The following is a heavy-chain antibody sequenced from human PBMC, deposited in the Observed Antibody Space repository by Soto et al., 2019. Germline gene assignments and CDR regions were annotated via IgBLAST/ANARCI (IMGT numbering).Heavy chain of an antibody. CDR3: ARDQSSYYDSSGYSAHYYYYGMDV. J-gene: IGHJ6*02. D-gene: IGHD3-22*01. CDR2: IWYDGSNK. CDR1: GFTFSSYG. Sequence: GGSLRLSCAASGFTFSSYGMHWVRQAPGKGLEWVAVIWYDGSNKYYADSVKGRFTTSRDNSKNKLYLQMNGLRAEETAVYYCARDQSSYYDSSGYSAHYYYYGMDVWGQGTTVTVSS. V-gene: IGHV3-33*01.